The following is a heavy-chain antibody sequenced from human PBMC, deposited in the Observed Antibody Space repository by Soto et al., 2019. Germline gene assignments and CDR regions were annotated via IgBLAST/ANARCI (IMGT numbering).Heavy chain of an antibody. CDR1: GYTFTGYY. CDR3: GRGRSGELVVFY. Sequence: QVQLVQSGAEVKESGASVKVSCKASGYTFTGYYIHWVRQAPGQGFEWVGEISPKSGGTRYAQKFAGRVTMTKATSITTVYMELSNLSPDDTAVYYCGRGRSGELVVFYWGQGTLVTVHS. V-gene: IGHV1-2*02. CDR2: ISPKSGGT. J-gene: IGHJ4*02. D-gene: IGHD1-7*01.